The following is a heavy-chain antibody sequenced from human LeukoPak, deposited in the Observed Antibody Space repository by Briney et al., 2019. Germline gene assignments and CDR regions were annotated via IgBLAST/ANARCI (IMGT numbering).Heavy chain of an antibody. D-gene: IGHD3-22*01. CDR2: FDPEDGET. Sequence: ASVKVSCKVSGYTLTELSMHWVRQAPGKGLEWMGGFDPEDGETIYAQKFQGRVTMTEDTSTDTAYMELSSLRSEDTAVYYCATVLPVIALDYYYYGMDVWGQGTTVTVSS. V-gene: IGHV1-24*01. CDR1: GYTLTELS. CDR3: ATVLPVIALDYYYYGMDV. J-gene: IGHJ6*02.